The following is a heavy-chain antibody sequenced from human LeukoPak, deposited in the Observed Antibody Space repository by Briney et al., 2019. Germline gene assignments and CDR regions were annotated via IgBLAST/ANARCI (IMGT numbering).Heavy chain of an antibody. J-gene: IGHJ5*02. D-gene: IGHD2-2*01. CDR1: GYTFTSYA. CDR3: VRELGYCSSTSCLFWFDP. CDR2: INAGNGNT. Sequence: ASVKVSCKASGYTFTSYAMHWVRQAPGQRLEWMGWINAGNGNTKYSQKFQGRVTITRDTSASTAYMELSSLRSEDTAVYYCVRELGYCSSTSCLFWFDPWGQGTLVTVSS. V-gene: IGHV1-3*01.